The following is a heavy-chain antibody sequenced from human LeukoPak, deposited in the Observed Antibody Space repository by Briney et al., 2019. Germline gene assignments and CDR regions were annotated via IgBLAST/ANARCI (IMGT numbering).Heavy chain of an antibody. D-gene: IGHD6-13*01. CDR3: ARDQYSSSPGYYYYYGMDV. V-gene: IGHV4-59*01. CDR2: IYYSGST. Sequence: SETLSLTCTVSGGSISSYYWSWIRQPPGKGLEWIGYIYYSGSTNYNPSLKSRVTISVDTSKNRFSLKLSSVTAADTAVYYCARDQYSSSPGYYYYYGMDVWGQGTTVTVSS. CDR1: GGSISSYY. J-gene: IGHJ6*02.